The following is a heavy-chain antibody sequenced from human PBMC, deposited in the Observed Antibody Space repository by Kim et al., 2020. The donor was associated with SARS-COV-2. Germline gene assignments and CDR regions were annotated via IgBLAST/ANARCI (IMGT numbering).Heavy chain of an antibody. CDR2: MNPNSGNT. CDR1: GYTFTSYD. Sequence: ASVKVSCKASGYTFTSYDINWVRQATGQGLEWMGWMNPNSGNTGYAQKFQGRVTMTRNTSISTAYMELSSLRSEDTAVYYCARTPVLRYFDWLFQGGWFDPWGQGTLVTVSS. D-gene: IGHD3-9*01. J-gene: IGHJ5*02. V-gene: IGHV1-8*01. CDR3: ARTPVLRYFDWLFQGGWFDP.